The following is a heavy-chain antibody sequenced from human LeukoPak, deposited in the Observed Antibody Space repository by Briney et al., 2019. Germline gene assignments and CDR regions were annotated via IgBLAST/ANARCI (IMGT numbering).Heavy chain of an antibody. CDR2: ISWNSGSI. CDR3: AKEAFGYCSSTSCSYFDY. J-gene: IGHJ4*02. V-gene: IGHV3-9*01. D-gene: IGHD2-2*03. CDR1: GFTFDDYA. Sequence: GGSLRLSCAASGFTFDDYAMHWVRQAPGKGLEWVSGISWNSGSIGYADSVKGRFTISRDNAKNSLYLQMSSLRAEDTALYYCAKEAFGYCSSTSCSYFDYWGQGTLVTVSS.